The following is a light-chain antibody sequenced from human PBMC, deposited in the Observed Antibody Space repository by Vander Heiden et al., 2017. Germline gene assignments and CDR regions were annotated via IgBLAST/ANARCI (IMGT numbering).Light chain of an antibody. CDR2: AAS. Sequence: DIQMTQSPSSLSASVGDRVTITCRASQSISSYLNCYQQKPGKAPKLLIYAASSLQSGVPSRFSGSGSATDFTLTISSLQPEDFATYYCQQSYSTPPLTFGPGTKVDIK. V-gene: IGKV1-39*01. CDR1: QSISSY. CDR3: QQSYSTPPLT. J-gene: IGKJ3*01.